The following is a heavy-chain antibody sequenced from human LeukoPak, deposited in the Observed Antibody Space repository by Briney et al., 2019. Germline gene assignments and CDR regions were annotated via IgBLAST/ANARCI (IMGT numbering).Heavy chain of an antibody. CDR2: IIPIFGTA. J-gene: IGHJ4*02. CDR1: GGTFSSYA. D-gene: IGHD6-19*01. Sequence: SVKVSFKASGGTFSSYAISWVRQAPGQGLEWMGRIIPIFGTANYAQKFQGRVTITADKSTSTAYMELSSLRSEDTAVYYCAILYSSGLYYFDYWGQGTLVTVSS. CDR3: AILYSSGLYYFDY. V-gene: IGHV1-69*06.